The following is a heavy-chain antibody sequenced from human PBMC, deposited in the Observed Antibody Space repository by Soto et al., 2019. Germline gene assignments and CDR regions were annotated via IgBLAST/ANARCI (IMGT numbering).Heavy chain of an antibody. CDR2: IHYSGST. V-gene: IGHV4-30-4*01. J-gene: IGHJ3*02. CDR1: GGSISSGDYS. D-gene: IGHD2-15*01. Sequence: SETLSLTCTVSGGSISSGDYSWSWIRQPPGKGLEWIGYIHYSGSTSYNPSLKSRLTLSVDTSKNQFSLKLNSVTAADTAVYYCARDGHCSGGSCYSGAFDIWGQGRMVTVSS. CDR3: ARDGHCSGGSCYSGAFDI.